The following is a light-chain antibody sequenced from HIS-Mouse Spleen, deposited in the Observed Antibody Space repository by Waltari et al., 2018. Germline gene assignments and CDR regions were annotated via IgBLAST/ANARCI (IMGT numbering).Light chain of an antibody. CDR2: EGS. V-gene: IGLV2-23*01. Sequence: QPALTQPASVSGSPGQSITISCTGTSSDVGSYNLVSWYQQHPGKAPKLMIYEGSKRPSGVSNRFSGSKSGNTASLTIYGLQAEDEADYYCCSYAGSSTWVFGGGTKLTVL. J-gene: IGLJ3*02. CDR3: CSYAGSSTWV. CDR1: SSDVGSYNL.